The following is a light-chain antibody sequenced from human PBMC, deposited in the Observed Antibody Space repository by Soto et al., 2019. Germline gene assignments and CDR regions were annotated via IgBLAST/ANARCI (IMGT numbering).Light chain of an antibody. V-gene: IGLV8-61*01. CDR1: SGSVSILSY. Sequence: QTVVTQEPSFSVSPGGTVTLTCGLTSGSVSILSYPSWYQQTPGQAPRTLIYSTNTRSSGVPDRFSGSILGTKAALTIAGAQAEDDSHYYCALYPGSGNMVFGGGTKVTVL. J-gene: IGLJ3*02. CDR3: ALYPGSGNMV. CDR2: STN.